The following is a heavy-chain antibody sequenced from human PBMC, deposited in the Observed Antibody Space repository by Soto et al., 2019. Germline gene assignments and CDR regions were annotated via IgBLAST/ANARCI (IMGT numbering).Heavy chain of an antibody. CDR3: ARGRGAAADYFDF. CDR1: GFTFSDYY. J-gene: IGHJ4*02. CDR2: ISSSTSHT. V-gene: IGHV3-11*05. Sequence: PGGSLRLSCAVSGFTFSDYYMAWIRQAPGKGLEWVSYISSSTSHTNYADSVKGRFTISRDNAKNSLFLQMNSLRAEDTAVYYCARGRGAAADYFDFWGQGTLVTLSS. D-gene: IGHD6-13*01.